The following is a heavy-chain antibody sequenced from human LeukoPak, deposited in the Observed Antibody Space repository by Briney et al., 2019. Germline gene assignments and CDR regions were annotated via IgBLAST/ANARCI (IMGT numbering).Heavy chain of an antibody. CDR1: GGSIDITNY. Sequence: KPSETLSLTCGVSGGSIDITNYWSWVRQAPGKGLEWIGEISHSGTTNYNPSLRSRVAMSLDRANNQFSLSLTSVTAADSAVYYCTRENRPFCPFAYWGKGVLVSVSS. CDR2: ISHSGTT. D-gene: IGHD2/OR15-2a*01. CDR3: TRENRPFCPFAY. J-gene: IGHJ4*02. V-gene: IGHV4-4*02.